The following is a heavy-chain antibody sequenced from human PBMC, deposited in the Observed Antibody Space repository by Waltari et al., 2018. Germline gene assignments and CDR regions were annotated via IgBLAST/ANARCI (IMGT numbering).Heavy chain of an antibody. V-gene: IGHV4-59*11. CDR1: GGSISSHY. Sequence: QVQLQESGPGLVKPSETLSLTCTVSGGSISSHYWSWIRQPPGKGLEWSGYIYYSGSTNYNPSLKSRVTISVDTSKNQFSLKLSSVTAADTAVYYCASIAVAGVSYYYGMDVWGQGTTVTVSS. CDR2: IYYSGST. D-gene: IGHD6-19*01. CDR3: ASIAVAGVSYYYGMDV. J-gene: IGHJ6*02.